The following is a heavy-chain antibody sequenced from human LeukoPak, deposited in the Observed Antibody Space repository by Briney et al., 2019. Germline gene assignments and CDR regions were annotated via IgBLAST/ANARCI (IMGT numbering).Heavy chain of an antibody. CDR3: DVGRIDWDDAFDI. CDR1: GGSFSGYY. Sequence: PSETLSLTCGVSGGSFSGYYWSWIRQPPGKGLEWIGEINHSGSTYYNPSLKSRVTISVDTSKNHFSLKLSSVTAADAAVYYCDVGRIDWDDAFDIWGQGTLVTVSS. CDR2: INHSGST. J-gene: IGHJ3*02. V-gene: IGHV4-34*01. D-gene: IGHD1-1*01.